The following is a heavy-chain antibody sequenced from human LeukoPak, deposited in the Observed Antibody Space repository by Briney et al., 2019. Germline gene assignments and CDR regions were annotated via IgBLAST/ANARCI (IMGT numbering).Heavy chain of an antibody. CDR2: INPNSGAT. CDR1: VYTFTDYY. D-gene: IGHD5-12*01. V-gene: IGHV1-2*02. CDR3: ASVYSAYDLAQLDY. Sequence: ASVKASCKASVYTFTDYYVHWVRQAPGQGLEWMGWINPNSGATNYAQTFQGRVTITTVTSFSTAYMELRSLRSDDTAVYYCASVYSAYDLAQLDYWGQGTLVTVSS. J-gene: IGHJ4*02.